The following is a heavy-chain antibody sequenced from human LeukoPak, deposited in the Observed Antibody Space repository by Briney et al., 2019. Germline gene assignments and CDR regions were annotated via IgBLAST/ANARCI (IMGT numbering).Heavy chain of an antibody. J-gene: IGHJ4*02. D-gene: IGHD3-22*01. V-gene: IGHV3-53*01. CDR1: GFTVDSNY. CDR2: IYTGGNT. CDR3: ARDRDGTAYYPLDF. Sequence: GGSLRLSCAASGFTVDSNYLSWVRQAPGKGLEWVSTIYTGGNTYYAASVKGRFTISRDFSKNTVFLHMNSLRAEDTAMYYCARDRDGTAYYPLDFRGQGTLVTVSS.